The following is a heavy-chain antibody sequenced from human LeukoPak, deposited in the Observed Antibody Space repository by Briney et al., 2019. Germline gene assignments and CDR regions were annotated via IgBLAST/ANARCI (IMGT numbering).Heavy chain of an antibody. V-gene: IGHV3-66*02. CDR1: GFTVSSNY. CDR3: ARVLGDSSGYYIDY. D-gene: IGHD3-22*01. J-gene: IGHJ4*02. Sequence: GGSLRLSCAASGFTVSSNYMSWVRQAPGTGLEWVSVIYSGGSTYYADSVKGRFTISRDNSKNTLYLQMNSLRAEDTAVYYCARVLGDSSGYYIDYWGQGTLVTVSS. CDR2: IYSGGST.